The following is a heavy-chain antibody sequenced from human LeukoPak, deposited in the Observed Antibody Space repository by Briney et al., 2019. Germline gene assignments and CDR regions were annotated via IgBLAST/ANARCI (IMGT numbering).Heavy chain of an antibody. D-gene: IGHD5-24*01. CDR2: IKEDGTET. J-gene: IGHJ4*02. CDR3: AKEGRSLQTY. Sequence: GGSLRLYCAASGFMFSSNWMSWVRLAPGKGLEWVANIKEDGTETYYVDSVKGRFTISRDNAKNSLYLQMNSLRVEDTAVYYCAKEGRSLQTYWGQGTLVTVSS. CDR1: GFMFSSNW. V-gene: IGHV3-7*03.